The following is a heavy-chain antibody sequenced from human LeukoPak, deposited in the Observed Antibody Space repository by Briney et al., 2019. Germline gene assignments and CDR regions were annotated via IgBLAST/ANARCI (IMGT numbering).Heavy chain of an antibody. V-gene: IGHV1-18*01. CDR3: ARDGSRDSSGWYGRSYNWFDP. J-gene: IGHJ5*02. Sequence: ASVKVSCKASGYAFTSYGISWVRQAPGQGLEWMGWISAYNGNTNYAQKLQGRVTMTTDTSTSTAYMELRSLRSDDTAVYYCARDGSRDSSGWYGRSYNWFDPWGQGTLVTVSS. CDR2: ISAYNGNT. CDR1: GYAFTSYG. D-gene: IGHD6-19*01.